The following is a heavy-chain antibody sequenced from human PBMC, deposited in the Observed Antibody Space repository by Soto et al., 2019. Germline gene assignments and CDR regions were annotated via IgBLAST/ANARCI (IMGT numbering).Heavy chain of an antibody. CDR1: GFSFSDYY. Sequence: ESGGGLVQPGGSLRLSCAASGFSFSDYYINWVRQAPGKGLEWVGRTRNKASSYTTDYAAFVKGRFTISRDDSKNLIYLQMNSLKTEDTAVYSCAREGSSSGPDYEYWGQGTRVTVSS. V-gene: IGHV3-72*01. J-gene: IGHJ4*02. CDR2: TRNKASSYTT. D-gene: IGHD3-22*01. CDR3: AREGSSSGPDYEY.